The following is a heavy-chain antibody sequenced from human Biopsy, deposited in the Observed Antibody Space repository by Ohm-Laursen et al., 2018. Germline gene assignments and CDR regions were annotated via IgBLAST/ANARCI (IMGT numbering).Heavy chain of an antibody. CDR3: ARNTGWYGDLYYFDY. V-gene: IGHV1-46*01. J-gene: IGHJ4*02. D-gene: IGHD6-19*01. CDR1: GYSFTSYY. Sequence: SSVKVSCKASGYSFTSYYMHWVRQAPGQGLEWVGMINPSGSTTSYPQIFQGRVTMTRDTSKSTVYMELSSLRSADTAVYFCARNTGWYGDLYYFDYWGQGTLVIVSS. CDR2: INPSGSTT.